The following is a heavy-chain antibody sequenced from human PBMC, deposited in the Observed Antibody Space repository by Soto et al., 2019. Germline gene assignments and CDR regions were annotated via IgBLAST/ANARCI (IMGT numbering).Heavy chain of an antibody. Sequence: QVQLVQSGAEVKKPGSSVKVSCKASGGTFSSYTISWVRQAPGKGLEWMGRIIPILGIANYAQKFQGRVTITADKSTSTAYMELSSLRSEDTAVYYCARVVDGYDYYFDYWGQGTLVTVSS. CDR2: IIPILGIA. V-gene: IGHV1-69*02. CDR3: ARVVDGYDYYFDY. J-gene: IGHJ4*02. CDR1: GGTFSSYT. D-gene: IGHD5-12*01.